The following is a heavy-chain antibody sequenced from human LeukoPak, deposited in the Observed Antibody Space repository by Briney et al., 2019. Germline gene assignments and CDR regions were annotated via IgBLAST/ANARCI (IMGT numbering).Heavy chain of an antibody. Sequence: SETLSLTCAVYGGSFSGYYWSWIRQPPGKGLEWIGEINHSGSTNYNPSLKSRVTISVDTSKNQFSLKLSSVTAADTAVYYCARRSPITMIVVVIRGRGSFDYWGQGTLVTVSS. CDR3: ARRSPITMIVVVIRGRGSFDY. D-gene: IGHD3-22*01. CDR1: GGSFSGYY. J-gene: IGHJ4*02. CDR2: INHSGST. V-gene: IGHV4-34*01.